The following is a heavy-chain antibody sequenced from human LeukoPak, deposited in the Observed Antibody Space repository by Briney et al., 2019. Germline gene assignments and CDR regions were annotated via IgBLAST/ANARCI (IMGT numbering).Heavy chain of an antibody. CDR1: GFTFISNW. CDR3: ARDELLWFGETHAFDI. V-gene: IGHV3-7*03. J-gene: IGHJ3*02. CDR2: IKQEGSGK. D-gene: IGHD3-10*01. Sequence: GGSLRLSRTASGFTFISNWMSGVRQAGGKGLEWLSNIKQEGSGKYYVDSVKSAFPTSRDNAKNTLYLQKNTLRDEDTAVYYCARDELLWFGETHAFDIWGQGTMVTVSS.